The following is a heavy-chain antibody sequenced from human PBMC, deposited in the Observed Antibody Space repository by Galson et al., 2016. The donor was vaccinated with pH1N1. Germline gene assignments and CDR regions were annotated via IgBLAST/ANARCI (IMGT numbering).Heavy chain of an antibody. D-gene: IGHD1-1*01. CDR2: IYTGGRT. Sequence: SLRLSCAASGFTFSNYAMSWVRQAPGRGLEWVSVIYTGGRTDYADSVKGRFTISRDSSKNTLFLQMNSLRVEDTAVYYCAGERRNCHVDGFDVWGHGTLITVSS. J-gene: IGHJ3*01. V-gene: IGHV3-53*01. CDR3: AGERRNCHVDGFDV. CDR1: GFTFSNYA.